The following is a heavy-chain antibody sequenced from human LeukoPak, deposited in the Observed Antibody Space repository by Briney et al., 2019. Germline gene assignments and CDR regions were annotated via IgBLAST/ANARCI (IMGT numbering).Heavy chain of an antibody. V-gene: IGHV4-59*01. CDR1: GGSISSYY. CDR3: ARDLDGYNPN. D-gene: IGHD5-24*01. CDR2: IYYSGST. J-gene: IGHJ4*02. Sequence: SKTLSLTCTVSGGSISSYYWSWIRQPPGKGLEWIGYIYYSGSTNYNPSLKSRVTISVDTSKNQFSLKLSSVTAADTAVYYCARDLDGYNPNWGQGTLVTVSS.